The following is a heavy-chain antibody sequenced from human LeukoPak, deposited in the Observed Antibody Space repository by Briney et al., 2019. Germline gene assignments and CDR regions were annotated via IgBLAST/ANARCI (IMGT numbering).Heavy chain of an antibody. CDR2: IIPIFGTA. CDR3: ARTYYYGSGSYYSSKSYYFDY. J-gene: IGHJ4*02. Sequence: GSSVKVSCKASGGTFSSYAISWVRQAPGQGLEWMGGIIPIFGTANYAQKFQGRVTITTDESTSTAYMELCSLRSEDTAVYYCARTYYYGSGSYYSSKSYYFDYWGQGTLVTVSS. D-gene: IGHD3-10*01. CDR1: GGTFSSYA. V-gene: IGHV1-69*05.